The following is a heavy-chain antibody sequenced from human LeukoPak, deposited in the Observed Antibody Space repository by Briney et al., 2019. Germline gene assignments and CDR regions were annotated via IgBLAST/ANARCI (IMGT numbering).Heavy chain of an antibody. Sequence: GASVKVSCKASGYTFTSYYMHWVRQAPGQGLEWMGIINPSGGSTSYAQKFQGRVTMTGDMSTSTVYMELSSPRSEDTAVYYCAKDYSSSWHFDYWGQGTLVTVSS. CDR3: AKDYSSSWHFDY. CDR1: GYTFTSYY. V-gene: IGHV1-46*01. J-gene: IGHJ4*02. CDR2: INPSGGST. D-gene: IGHD6-13*01.